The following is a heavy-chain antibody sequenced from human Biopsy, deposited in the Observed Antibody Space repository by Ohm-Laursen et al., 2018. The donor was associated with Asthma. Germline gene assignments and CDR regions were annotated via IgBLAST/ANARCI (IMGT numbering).Heavy chain of an antibody. CDR3: ARGISRVTGLFDHFDS. CDR1: GVSISSDY. Sequence: TLSLTCTVSGVSISSDYWSWIRQSPGKGLEWIGHIYYSGSTNYQPSLKSRVTISVDTSKNQFSLKLRSVTAADAAVYYCARGISRVTGLFDHFDSWGQGTLVTVSS. CDR2: IYYSGST. V-gene: IGHV4-59*01. J-gene: IGHJ4*02. D-gene: IGHD2-21*02.